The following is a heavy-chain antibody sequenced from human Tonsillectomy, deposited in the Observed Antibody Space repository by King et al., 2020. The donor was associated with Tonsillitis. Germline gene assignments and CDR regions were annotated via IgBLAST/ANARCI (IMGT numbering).Heavy chain of an antibody. D-gene: IGHD6-19*01. CDR2: NLNNGNT. J-gene: IGHJ6*02. CDR1: GYTFTNYD. Sequence: QLVQSGAEVKKPGASVRVSCKASGYTFTNYDFVWVRQAAGQGLEWVGLNLNNGNTDYAQQFQGRVTMTRNTSISTAYMELSSLRFDDTAVYYCARGLKQWMVSPPANYYYGLDVWGQGTTVTVSS. CDR3: ARGLKQWMVSPPANYYYGLDV. V-gene: IGHV1-8*01.